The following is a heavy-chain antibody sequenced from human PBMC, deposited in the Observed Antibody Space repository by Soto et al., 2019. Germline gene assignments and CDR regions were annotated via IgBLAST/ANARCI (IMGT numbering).Heavy chain of an antibody. CDR1: GFSLSSSGVG. J-gene: IGHJ4*02. Sequence: QITLKESGPTLVRPTQTLMLTCTFSGFSLSSSGVGEGWIRQPPGKALEWLALIYWDDDKRYSPSLKSRLTITKDTSKNQVVLTLTKLDTVDTATYYCARGGWTTYYSPFFDYWGQGTLVTVSS. CDR2: IYWDDDK. D-gene: IGHD3-10*01. V-gene: IGHV2-5*02. CDR3: ARGGWTTYYSPFFDY.